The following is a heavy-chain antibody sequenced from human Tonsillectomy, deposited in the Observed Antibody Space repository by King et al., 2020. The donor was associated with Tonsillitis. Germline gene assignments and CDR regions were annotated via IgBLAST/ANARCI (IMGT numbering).Heavy chain of an antibody. CDR3: ARAPGGSDYFDY. CDR2: IGTAGDT. J-gene: IGHJ4*02. Sequence: DMHWVRQATGKGLEWVSAIGTAGDTYYPGSVKGRFTISRENARNSFYLQMNSLSAGDTAVYYCARAPGGSDYFDYWGQGTIVTVSS. V-gene: IGHV3-13*01. D-gene: IGHD1-26*01. CDR1: D.